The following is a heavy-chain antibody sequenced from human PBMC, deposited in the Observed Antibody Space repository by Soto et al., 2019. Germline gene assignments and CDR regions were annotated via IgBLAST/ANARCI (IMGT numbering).Heavy chain of an antibody. J-gene: IGHJ5*02. CDR2: ISARGGSS. CDR3: AKGSIEYSASVDR. Sequence: EVQLLESGGGLVQPGGSLRLACAASGFSFNSYAVVWVRQAPGKGLEWVSVISARGGSSYFADSVKGRFTISRDNSKNVLSLEMNNLRAEDTATYLCAKGSIEYSASVDRWGQGTLVLVSS. V-gene: IGHV3-23*01. CDR1: GFSFNSYA. D-gene: IGHD5-12*01.